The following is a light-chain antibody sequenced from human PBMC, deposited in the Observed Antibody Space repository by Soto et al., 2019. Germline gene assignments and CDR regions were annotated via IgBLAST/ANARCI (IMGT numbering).Light chain of an antibody. CDR1: QSVSSN. CDR3: QQYDGSPRT. V-gene: IGKV3-15*01. CDR2: GAS. Sequence: EIVVTQSPATLSVSPGGRATLSCRASQSVSSNLAWYQQKPGQAPRLLIYGASTRATGIPARFSGSGSGTDFTLTITRLEPEDFAVYHCQQYDGSPRTFGQGTKVDIK. J-gene: IGKJ1*01.